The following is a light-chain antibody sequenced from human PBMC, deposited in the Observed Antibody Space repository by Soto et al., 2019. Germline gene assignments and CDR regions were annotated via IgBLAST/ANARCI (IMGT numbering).Light chain of an antibody. V-gene: IGLV2-14*01. Sequence: QSALTQPASVSESPGQSITVSCTGTSSDVGGYNYVSWYQQHPGKAPKLMIYDVSDRPSGVSNRFSASKSGNTASLTISGLQAEDAADYYCSPYSSSSTLYVFGTGTTLTV. J-gene: IGLJ1*01. CDR3: SPYSSSSTLYV. CDR2: DVS. CDR1: SSDVGGYNY.